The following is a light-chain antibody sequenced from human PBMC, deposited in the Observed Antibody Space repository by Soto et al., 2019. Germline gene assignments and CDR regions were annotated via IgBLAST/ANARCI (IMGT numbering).Light chain of an antibody. CDR3: SSYTSSSTYV. J-gene: IGLJ1*01. CDR1: SSDVGSYDR. CDR2: EVS. V-gene: IGLV2-18*02. Sequence: QSALTQPPSVSGSPGQSVTISCTGTSSDVGSYDRVSWYQQPPGTAPKLMIYEVSFRPSGVPDRFSGSKSGNTASLTISGLQADGEADYYCSSYTSSSTYVFGTGTKVTVL.